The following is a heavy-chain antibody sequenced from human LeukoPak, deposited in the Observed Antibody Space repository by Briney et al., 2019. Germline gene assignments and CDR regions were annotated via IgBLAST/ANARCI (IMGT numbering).Heavy chain of an antibody. CDR1: GGSISSYY. CDR3: ARTPRGYSGNLSFYYYMDV. CDR2: IYYSGNT. V-gene: IGHV4-59*08. D-gene: IGHD5-12*01. Sequence: SETLSLTCTVSGGSISSYYWTWIRQPPGKGLEGIGYIYYSGNTSYNPSLKSRVTISVDTSKNQFSLKLSSVTAADTAVYYCARTPRGYSGNLSFYYYMDVWGKGTTVTVSS. J-gene: IGHJ6*03.